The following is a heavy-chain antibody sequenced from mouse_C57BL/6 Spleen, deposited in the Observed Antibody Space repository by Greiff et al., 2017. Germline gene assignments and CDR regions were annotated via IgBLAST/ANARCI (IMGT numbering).Heavy chain of an antibody. D-gene: IGHD1-1*01. Sequence: VKLVESGAELMKPGASVKLSCKATGYTFTGYWIEWVKQRPGHGLEWIGEILPGSGSTNYNEKFKGKATFTADTSSNTAYMQLSSLTTEDSAIYYCARRYYYGSSSDWYFDVWGTGTTVTVSS. CDR2: ILPGSGST. J-gene: IGHJ1*03. CDR3: ARRYYYGSSSDWYFDV. CDR1: GYTFTGYW. V-gene: IGHV1-9*01.